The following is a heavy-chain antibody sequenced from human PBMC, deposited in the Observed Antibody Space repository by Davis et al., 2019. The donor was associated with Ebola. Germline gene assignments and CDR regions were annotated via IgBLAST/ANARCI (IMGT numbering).Heavy chain of an antibody. D-gene: IGHD6-19*01. CDR1: GYTFTNYD. CDR2: INPNSGGT. Sequence: ASVKVSCKASGYTFTNYDINWVRQAPGQGLEWMGWINPNSGGTDYAQKFQGRVTMTRDTSINTAYMELSRLRSDDTAVYYCARGESSGWYPPPGEDYWGQGTLVTVSS. J-gene: IGHJ4*02. CDR3: ARGESSGWYPPPGEDY. V-gene: IGHV1-2*02.